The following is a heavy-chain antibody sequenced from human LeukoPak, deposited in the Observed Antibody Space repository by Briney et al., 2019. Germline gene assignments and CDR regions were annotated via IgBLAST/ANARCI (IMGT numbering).Heavy chain of an antibody. V-gene: IGHV3-23*01. CDR3: AKAPRFGDHAAEYFYYYMDV. CDR2: IPRNGGST. J-gene: IGHJ6*03. Sequence: GGSLRLSCAASGLTFSSYGMSWVRQAPGKGLEWVSSIPRNGGSTYYADSVKGRFTISRDNSKNTLYVQMNSLRVDDTAVYYCAKAPRFGDHAAEYFYYYMDVWGKGTTVTVSS. CDR1: GLTFSSYG. D-gene: IGHD3-16*01.